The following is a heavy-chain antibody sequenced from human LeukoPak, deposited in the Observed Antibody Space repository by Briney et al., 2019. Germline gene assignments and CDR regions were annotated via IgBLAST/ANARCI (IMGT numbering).Heavy chain of an antibody. J-gene: IGHJ4*02. Sequence: PGGSLRLSCAASGFTFSDHYMDWVRQAPGKGLEWVGRIRRKANSYTTEYAASVEGRFTISRDDSKNSLYLQMNSLKSEDTAIYYCARMVRGGESDYWGQGTLVTVSS. CDR1: GFTFSDHY. V-gene: IGHV3-72*01. CDR2: IRRKANSYTT. CDR3: ARMVRGGESDY. D-gene: IGHD3-10*01.